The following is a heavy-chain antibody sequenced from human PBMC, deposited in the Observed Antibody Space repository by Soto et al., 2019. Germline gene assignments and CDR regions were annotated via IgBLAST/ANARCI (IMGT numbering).Heavy chain of an antibody. CDR1: GISLSTSGVG. Sequence: SGPTLVNPTQTLTLTCTLSGISLSTSGVGLGWIRQTPGKALEWLALIYWNDDKHYSPSLKRRLTLTKDSPKNQAILTMTNKDPVDTATFYCARVVATLPVFAFDFWVLGTVVTGSS. D-gene: IGHD2-15*01. V-gene: IGHV2-5*01. CDR2: IYWNDDK. J-gene: IGHJ3*01. CDR3: ARVVATLPVFAFDF.